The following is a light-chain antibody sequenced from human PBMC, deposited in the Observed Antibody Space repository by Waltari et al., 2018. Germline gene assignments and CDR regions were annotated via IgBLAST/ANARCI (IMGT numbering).Light chain of an antibody. CDR3: QSYDTSLSVV. Sequence: QSVLTQPPSVSGAPGQRVTISCTGSGSHIGPGYAFHWYQQLPRAAPKLLIYGSSTRPLGVPDRFFGSTSGTSASLAITGLQAEDEADYYCQSYDTSLSVVFGGGTKLTVL. CDR1: GSHIGPGYA. CDR2: GSS. V-gene: IGLV1-40*01. J-gene: IGLJ3*02.